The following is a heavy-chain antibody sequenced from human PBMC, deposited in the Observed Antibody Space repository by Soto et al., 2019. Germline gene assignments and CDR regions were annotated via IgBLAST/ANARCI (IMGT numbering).Heavy chain of an antibody. CDR3: ARLYSSSWDAAQEDY. V-gene: IGHV4-39*01. D-gene: IGHD6-13*01. Sequence: SETLSLTCTVSGGSISSSSYYWGWIRQPPGKGLEWIGSIYYSGSTYYNPSLKSRVTISVDTSKNQFSLKLSSVTAADTAVYYCARLYSSSWDAAQEDYWGQGTLVTVSS. CDR2: IYYSGST. J-gene: IGHJ4*02. CDR1: GGSISSSSYY.